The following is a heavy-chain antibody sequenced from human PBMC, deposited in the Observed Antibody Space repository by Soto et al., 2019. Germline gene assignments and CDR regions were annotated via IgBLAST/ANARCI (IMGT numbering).Heavy chain of an antibody. CDR3: ARGGQVVVVPAALDY. J-gene: IGHJ4*02. Sequence: QVQLMQSGAEVKKPGASVKVSCKASGDTFTDYYIHWVRQAPGQGLEWMGTVNPSGGQTTYAQHFSGRVTMTRYTSTSTLSMELTSLAADDTAIYYCARGGQVVVVPAALDYGGQGTLVTVSS. CDR1: GDTFTDYY. CDR2: VNPSGGQT. V-gene: IGHV1-46*01. D-gene: IGHD2-21*02.